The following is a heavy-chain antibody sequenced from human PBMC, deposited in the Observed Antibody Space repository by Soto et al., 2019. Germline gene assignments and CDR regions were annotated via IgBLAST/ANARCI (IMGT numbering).Heavy chain of an antibody. Sequence: PGGSLRLSCAASGFKFSSYWMSWVRQAPGKGLEWVANIKQDGSAGSTHYADSVRGRFTISRDNSKNTLYLQMNSLRAEDTAVYYCAKEDVGGYYYSGLWGQGTLVTVSS. J-gene: IGHJ4*02. D-gene: IGHD1-26*01. CDR2: IKQDGSAGST. CDR3: AKEDVGGYYYSGL. V-gene: IGHV3-23*01. CDR1: GFKFSSYW.